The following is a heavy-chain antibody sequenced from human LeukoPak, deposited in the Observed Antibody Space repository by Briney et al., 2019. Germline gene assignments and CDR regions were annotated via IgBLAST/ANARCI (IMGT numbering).Heavy chain of an antibody. CDR2: IYSGDIT. D-gene: IGHD2-21*01. Sequence: GGSLRLSCAASGFTVNNNYMSWVRQAPGKGLEWVSVIYSGDITYYADSVKGRFTISRDNSKNTLYLQMNSLRVDDTAVYFCASGDGYLQPYWGQGTLVTVSS. CDR1: GFTVNNNY. J-gene: IGHJ4*02. CDR3: ASGDGYLQPY. V-gene: IGHV3-53*01.